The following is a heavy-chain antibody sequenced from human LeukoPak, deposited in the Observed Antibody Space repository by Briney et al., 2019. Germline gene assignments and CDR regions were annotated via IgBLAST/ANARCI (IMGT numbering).Heavy chain of an antibody. Sequence: GGSLRLSCAASGFPFSSYAMTWVRQAPGKGLEWVSGISGSGGSTYYADSVKGRFTISRDNSKNSLYLQMNSLRTEDTALYYCAKVTGLVNAFDIWGQGTMVTVSS. V-gene: IGHV3-23*01. D-gene: IGHD1-26*01. CDR1: GFPFSSYA. CDR3: AKVTGLVNAFDI. CDR2: ISGSGGST. J-gene: IGHJ3*02.